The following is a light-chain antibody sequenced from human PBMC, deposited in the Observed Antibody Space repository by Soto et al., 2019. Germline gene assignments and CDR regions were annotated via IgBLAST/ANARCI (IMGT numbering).Light chain of an antibody. CDR2: GNN. J-gene: IGLJ2*01. V-gene: IGLV1-44*01. CDR1: TSNIGTNT. Sequence: QSVLTQSPSASGTPGQRVTVSCSGTTSNIGTNTVSWYQQLPGTAPKLLMYGNNHRPSGVPDRFSGSKSGTSASLAISGLQSEDEADYYCAAWDDSLNGPVFGGGTKLTVL. CDR3: AAWDDSLNGPV.